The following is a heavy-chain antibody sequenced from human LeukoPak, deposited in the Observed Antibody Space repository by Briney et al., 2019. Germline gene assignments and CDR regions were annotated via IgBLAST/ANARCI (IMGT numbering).Heavy chain of an antibody. CDR2: IIPIFDTA. CDR3: ARAVQVTTGGLFDY. V-gene: IGHV1-69*06. Sequence: SVKVSCKASGGTFSSYAISWVRQAPGQGLEWMGGIIPIFDTANYAQKFQGRVTITADKSTSTAYMELSSLRSEDTAVYYCARAVQVTTGGLFDYWGQGTLVTVSS. D-gene: IGHD4-17*01. CDR1: GGTFSSYA. J-gene: IGHJ4*02.